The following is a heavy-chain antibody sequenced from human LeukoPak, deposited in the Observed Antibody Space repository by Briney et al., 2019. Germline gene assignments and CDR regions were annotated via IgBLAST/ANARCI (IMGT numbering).Heavy chain of an antibody. J-gene: IGHJ5*02. CDR3: ASSISWYLGYNWFDP. V-gene: IGHV1-69*05. D-gene: IGHD6-13*01. CDR1: GGTFSSYA. Sequence: SVKVSCKASGGTFSSYAISWVRQAPGQGLEWMGGIIPIFGTANYAQKFQGRVTITTDESPSTAYMELSSLRSEDTAVYYCASSISWYLGYNWFDPWGQGTLVTVSS. CDR2: IIPIFGTA.